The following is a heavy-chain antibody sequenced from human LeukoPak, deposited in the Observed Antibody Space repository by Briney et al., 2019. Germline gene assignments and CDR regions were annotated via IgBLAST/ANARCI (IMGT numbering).Heavy chain of an antibody. J-gene: IGHJ4*02. CDR3: ATEYDILTGYAYYFDY. CDR1: GFTFSSYW. Sequence: PGGSLRLSCAASGFTFSSYWMHWVRQAPGKGLVWVSRINSDGSSTSYADSVKGRFTISRDNAKNTLYLQMNSLRAEDTAVYYCATEYDILTGYAYYFDYWGQGTLVTVSS. V-gene: IGHV3-74*01. D-gene: IGHD3-9*01. CDR2: INSDGSST.